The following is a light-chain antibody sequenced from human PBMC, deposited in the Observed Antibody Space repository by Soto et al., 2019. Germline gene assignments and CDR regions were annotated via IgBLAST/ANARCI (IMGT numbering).Light chain of an antibody. CDR2: EAN. J-gene: IGLJ2*01. V-gene: IGLV2-23*01. CDR1: SSDVGSYNI. CDR3: FDYAGISNLVV. Sequence: QSALTQAASVSGSPGQSITISCTGTSSDVGSYNIVSWYQQHPGTAPKLIIYEANKRPSGLSTRFSGSTSGNTASLTFSGFQAADEADEFCFDYAGISNLVVVCGGTKPTVL.